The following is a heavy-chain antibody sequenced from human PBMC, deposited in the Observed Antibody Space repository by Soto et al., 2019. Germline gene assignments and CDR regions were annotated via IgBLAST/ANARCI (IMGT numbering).Heavy chain of an antibody. J-gene: IGHJ6*02. CDR1: GFTFSSYA. V-gene: IGHV3-30-3*01. CDR3: ARDLGSPAKQLWLRYYYYYGMDV. D-gene: IGHD5-18*01. Sequence: PGGSLRLSCAASGFTFSSYAMHWVRQAPGKGLEWVVVISYDGSNKYYADSVKGRFTISRDNSKNTLYLQMNSLRAEDTAVYYCARDLGSPAKQLWLRYYYYYGMDVWGQGTTVTVSS. CDR2: ISYDGSNK.